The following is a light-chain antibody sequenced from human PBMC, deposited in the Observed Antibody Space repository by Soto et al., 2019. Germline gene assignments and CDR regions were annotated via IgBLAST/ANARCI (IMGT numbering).Light chain of an antibody. Sequence: DIQMTQSPSSLSASVGDRVTITCRASQSISSYLNWYQQKPGKAPKLLLFATSSLQSGVPSRFSSSGSGTDFTLTISSLQPEDFATYYCQQSYSTLFTFGPGTKVDIK. V-gene: IGKV1-39*01. CDR3: QQSYSTLFT. CDR2: ATS. J-gene: IGKJ3*01. CDR1: QSISSY.